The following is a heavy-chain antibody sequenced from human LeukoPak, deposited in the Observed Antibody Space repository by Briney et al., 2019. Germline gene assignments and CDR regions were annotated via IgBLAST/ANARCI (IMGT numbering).Heavy chain of an antibody. CDR3: ARSSSWTNAFDI. Sequence: GGSLRLSCAASGFTFSSYAMNWVRQAPGKGLEWVSSISSSSSYIYYADSVKGRFTISRDNAKNSLYLQMNSLRAEDTAVYYCARSSSWTNAFDIWGQGTMVTVSS. V-gene: IGHV3-21*01. CDR2: ISSSSSYI. D-gene: IGHD6-13*01. J-gene: IGHJ3*02. CDR1: GFTFSSYA.